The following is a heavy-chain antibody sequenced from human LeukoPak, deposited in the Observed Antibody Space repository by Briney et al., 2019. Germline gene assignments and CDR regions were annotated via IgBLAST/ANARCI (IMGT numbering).Heavy chain of an antibody. CDR3: AREGDSGYGSPPFDY. V-gene: IGHV4-39*01. J-gene: IGHJ4*02. CDR2: IYYSGST. CDR1: GGSIRSSYYY. Sequence: SETLSLTCTVSGGSIRSSYYYWGWIRQPPGKGLEWIGSIYYSGSTYYNPSLKSRVTISVDTSKNQFSLKLSSVTAADTAVYYCAREGDSGYGSPPFDYWGQGTLVTVSS. D-gene: IGHD3-10*01.